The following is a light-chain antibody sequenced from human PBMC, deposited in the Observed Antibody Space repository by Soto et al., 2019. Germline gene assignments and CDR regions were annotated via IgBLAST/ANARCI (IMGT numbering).Light chain of an antibody. Sequence: QSALTQPPSASGSPGQSVTISCTGTSSDVGGYNYVSWYQQHPGKAPKLMIYEVSKRPSGVPDRFSGSKSGNTASLTVSGLQAEDEAHYYCSSYAGSNNFVFGGGTKLTV. V-gene: IGLV2-8*01. CDR1: SSDVGGYNY. J-gene: IGLJ2*01. CDR3: SSYAGSNNFV. CDR2: EVS.